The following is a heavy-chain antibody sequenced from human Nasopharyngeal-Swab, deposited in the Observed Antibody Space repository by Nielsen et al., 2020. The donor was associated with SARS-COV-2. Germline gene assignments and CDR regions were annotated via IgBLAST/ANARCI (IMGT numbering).Heavy chain of an antibody. CDR3: ARRSSGWQRYFDY. CDR1: GGSLSSSSYY. J-gene: IGHJ4*02. CDR2: IYYSGRT. D-gene: IGHD6-19*01. V-gene: IGHV4-39*01. Sequence: ESLKISCTVSGGSLSSSSYYLGWTRQPPGTGLEWNGSIYYSGRTHYNPSLTSRVTISVDTSKNQFSLKLSSVTAADTAVYYCARRSSGWQRYFDYWGQGTLVTVSS.